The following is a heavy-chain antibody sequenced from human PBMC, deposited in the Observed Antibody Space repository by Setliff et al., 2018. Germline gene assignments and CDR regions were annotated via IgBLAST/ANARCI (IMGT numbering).Heavy chain of an antibody. CDR2: ISTTGSTE. CDR3: ARIKPFAMDV. V-gene: IGHV3-48*03. Sequence: GGSLRLSCAASGFIFSSYEMNWVRQAPGKGLEWVSYISTTGSTENYADSVKGRYTISRDNAENSLYLQMNRLRAEDTAVYYCARIKPFAMDVWGQGTTVTVSS. CDR1: GFIFSSYE. J-gene: IGHJ6*02.